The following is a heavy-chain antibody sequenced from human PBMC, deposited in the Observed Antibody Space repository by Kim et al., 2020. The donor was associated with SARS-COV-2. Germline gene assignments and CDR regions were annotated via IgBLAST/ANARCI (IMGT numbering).Heavy chain of an antibody. J-gene: IGHJ4*02. V-gene: IGHV3-11*04. D-gene: IGHD1-20*01. CDR2: I. Sequence: IDHADSVKGRFTISRDNAKNSLYLQMNRLRAEDTATYYCARGITGTDYYWGQGTLVTVSS. CDR3: ARGITGTDYY.